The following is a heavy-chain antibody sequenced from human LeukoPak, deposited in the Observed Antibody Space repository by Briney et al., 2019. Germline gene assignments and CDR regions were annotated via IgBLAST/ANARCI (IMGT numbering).Heavy chain of an antibody. CDR2: INHSGST. Sequence: SETLPLTCAVYGGSFSGYYWSWIRQPPGKGLEWIGEINHSGSTNYNPSLKSRVTISVDTSKNQFSLKLSSVTAADTAVYYCARGGEYSSSLYYFDYWGQGTLVTVSS. D-gene: IGHD6-6*01. CDR3: ARGGEYSSSLYYFDY. J-gene: IGHJ4*02. V-gene: IGHV4-34*01. CDR1: GGSFSGYY.